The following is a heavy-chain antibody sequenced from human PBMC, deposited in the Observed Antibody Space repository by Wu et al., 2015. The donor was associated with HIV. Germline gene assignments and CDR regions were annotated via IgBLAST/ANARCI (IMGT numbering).Heavy chain of an antibody. Sequence: VQLIQSGAEVKKPGASVKISCKVSGYTFTDYYIHWVRQAPGQGLEWMGGIIPIFDTPNYAQKFQGRLTITADESTSTVYMELSSLKNEDTAVYYCARWLYSDSSGYYGALGYWGQGTLVSVSS. CDR3: ARWLYSDSSGYYGALGY. CDR1: GYTFTDYY. CDR2: IIPIFDTP. D-gene: IGHD3-22*01. V-gene: IGHV1-69*13. J-gene: IGHJ4*02.